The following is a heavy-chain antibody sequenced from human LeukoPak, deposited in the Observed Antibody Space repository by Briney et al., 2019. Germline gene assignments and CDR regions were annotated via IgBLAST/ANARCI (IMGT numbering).Heavy chain of an antibody. V-gene: IGHV4-4*02. CDR2: IYHSGST. D-gene: IGHD3-10*01. CDR1: GGSISSSNW. CDR3: AREARTSMGFGEGWFDP. J-gene: IGHJ5*02. Sequence: SGTLSLTWAVSGGSISSSNWWSWVRQPPGKGLEWIGEIYHSGSTNYNPSLKSRVTISVDKSKNQFSLKLSSVTAADTAVYYCAREARTSMGFGEGWFDPWGQGTLVTVSS.